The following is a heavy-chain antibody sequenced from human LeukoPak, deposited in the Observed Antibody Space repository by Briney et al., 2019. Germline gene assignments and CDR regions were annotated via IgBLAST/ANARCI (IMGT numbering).Heavy chain of an antibody. Sequence: GASVKVSCKASGYAFTSYGISWVRQAPGQGLEWMGWISAYNGNTNYAQKLQGRVTMTTDTSTSTAYMELRSLRSDDTAVYYCARDSTGTTSVLMVDWFDPWGQGTLVTVSS. CDR1: GYAFTSYG. CDR3: ARDSTGTTSVLMVDWFDP. CDR2: ISAYNGNT. V-gene: IGHV1-18*01. D-gene: IGHD1-1*01. J-gene: IGHJ5*02.